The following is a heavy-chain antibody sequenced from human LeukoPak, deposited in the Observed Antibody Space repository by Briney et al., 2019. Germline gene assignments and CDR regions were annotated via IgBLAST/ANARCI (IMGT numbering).Heavy chain of an antibody. CDR1: GYTFTGYY. J-gene: IGHJ5*02. CDR3: ARDKVVRGVTSFDP. CDR2: INPNSGST. Sequence: ASVKVSCKASGYTFTGYYMHWVRQAPGQGLEWMGWINPNSGSTNYAQKFQGRVTMTRDTSISTAYMELSRLRSDDTAVYYCARDKVVRGVTSFDPWGQGTLVTVSS. D-gene: IGHD3-10*01. V-gene: IGHV1-2*02.